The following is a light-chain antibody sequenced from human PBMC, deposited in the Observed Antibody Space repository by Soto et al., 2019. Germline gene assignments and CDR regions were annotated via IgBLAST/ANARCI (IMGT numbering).Light chain of an antibody. V-gene: IGLV2-14*01. CDR3: SSYTTSSTVA. J-gene: IGLJ2*01. CDR2: EVS. CDR1: SSDIGGYNY. Sequence: QSALTQSASVSGSPGQSITISCTGTSSDIGGYNYVSWYQQRPDKAPKLMIFEVSNRPSGVSNRFSGSKSGNTASLTISGLLPEDEADYYCSSYTTSSTVAFGGGTKVTVL.